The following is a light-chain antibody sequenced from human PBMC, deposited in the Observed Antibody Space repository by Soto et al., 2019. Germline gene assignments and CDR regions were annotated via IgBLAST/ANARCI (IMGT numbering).Light chain of an antibody. CDR1: QSVVSD. CDR2: DXF. Sequence: ESVFTQCPATLSLSPVARATLSCSESQSVVSDLAWYQQKPGQAPRLXIDDXFTIASGSPDRCSGSGSATEFTRTISRLEPEDCAAYYLQQYGSASCTFGQGTKVDIK. V-gene: IGKV3-20*01. CDR3: QQYGSASCT. J-gene: IGKJ1*01.